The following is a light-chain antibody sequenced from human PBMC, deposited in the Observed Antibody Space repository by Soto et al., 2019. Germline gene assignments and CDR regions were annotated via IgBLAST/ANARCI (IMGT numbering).Light chain of an antibody. Sequence: QSVLTQPPSVSGAPGQRVTISCTGSSSNIGAGYDVHWYQQLPGTAPKLLIYGNSNRPSGVPDRFSGSKSGTSASLAITGLLAEDEDDYYCQSYDSSLSGVLFGGGTKLTVL. J-gene: IGLJ2*01. CDR2: GNS. CDR1: SSNIGAGYD. V-gene: IGLV1-40*01. CDR3: QSYDSSLSGVL.